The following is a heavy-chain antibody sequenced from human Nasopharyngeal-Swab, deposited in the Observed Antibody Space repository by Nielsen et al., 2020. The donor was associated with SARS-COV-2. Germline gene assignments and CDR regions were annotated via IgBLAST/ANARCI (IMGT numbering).Heavy chain of an antibody. V-gene: IGHV3-23*03. CDR2: IYYGGDIT. Sequence: WIRQPPGKGLEWVSVIYYGGDITYYADSVKGRFTTSRDNSKNTVHLQMNSLRADDTAIYYCAKNRDSVAGTPDDAFDIWGQGTMGTVS. J-gene: IGHJ3*02. CDR3: AKNRDSVAGTPDDAFDI. D-gene: IGHD6-19*01.